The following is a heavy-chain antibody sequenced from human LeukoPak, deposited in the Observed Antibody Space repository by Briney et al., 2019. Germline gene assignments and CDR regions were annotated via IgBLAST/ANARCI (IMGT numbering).Heavy chain of an antibody. CDR3: ARDESHYDILTGYYRYYFDY. CDR2: ISSSSSYI. Sequence: GGSLRLSCAASGFTFSSYSMNWVRQAPGKGLEWVSSISSSSSYIYYADSVKGRFTISRDNAKNSLYLQMNSLRAEDTAVYYCARDESHYDILTGYYRYYFDYWGQGTLVTVSS. V-gene: IGHV3-21*01. D-gene: IGHD3-9*01. J-gene: IGHJ4*02. CDR1: GFTFSSYS.